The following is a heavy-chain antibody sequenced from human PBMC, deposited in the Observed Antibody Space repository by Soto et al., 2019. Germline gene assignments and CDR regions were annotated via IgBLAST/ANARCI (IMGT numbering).Heavy chain of an antibody. V-gene: IGHV5-10-1*01. D-gene: IGHD2-2*01. J-gene: IGHJ6*02. CDR3: ATDPNRSSTSCYPSGMDV. CDR2: IDPSDSYT. CDR1: GYSFTSYW. Sequence: GESLKISCKGSGYSFTSYWISWVRQMPGKGLEWMGRIDPSDSYTNYSPSFQGHVTISADKSISTAYLQWSSLKASDTAMYYCATDPNRSSTSCYPSGMDVWGQGTTVTVSS.